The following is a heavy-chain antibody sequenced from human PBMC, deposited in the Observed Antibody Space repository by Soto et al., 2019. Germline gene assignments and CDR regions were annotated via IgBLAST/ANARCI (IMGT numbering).Heavy chain of an antibody. J-gene: IGHJ6*02. Sequence: GGSLRLSCAASGFTFSSYSMNWVRQAPGKGLEWVSYISSSSSTIYYADSAKGRFTISRDNAKNSLYLQMNSLRDEDTAVYYCARDGSRNTIFWTADPTYYYGMAVWGQWTTVTVSS. V-gene: IGHV3-48*02. CDR3: ARDGSRNTIFWTADPTYYYGMAV. CDR1: GFTFSSYS. D-gene: IGHD3-9*01. CDR2: ISSSSSTI.